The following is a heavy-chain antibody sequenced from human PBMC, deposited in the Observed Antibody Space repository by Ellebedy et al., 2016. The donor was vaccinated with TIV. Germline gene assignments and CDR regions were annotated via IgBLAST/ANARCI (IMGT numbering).Heavy chain of an antibody. V-gene: IGHV1-46*01. CDR3: ARGELMFINTWENWFDP. Sequence: AASVKVSCKASGYTFTDYHMHWVRQAPGQGLEWMGMINPSGGRTSYTQRFQGRLTMTRATSTSTVYMELRSLRSEDTAVYYCARGELMFINTWENWFDPWGQGTLVTVSS. J-gene: IGHJ5*02. CDR2: INPSGGRT. CDR1: GYTFTDYH. D-gene: IGHD3-16*01.